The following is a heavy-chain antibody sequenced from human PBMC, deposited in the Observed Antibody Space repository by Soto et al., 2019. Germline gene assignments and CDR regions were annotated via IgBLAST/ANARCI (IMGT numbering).Heavy chain of an antibody. V-gene: IGHV3-30*03. Sequence: QVQLVESGGGVVQPGRSLRHSCAASGLTFSTYGMHWVRQAPGKGLECVAIIPYDGSYKYYADSVKGRFTISRDNSKNTLYLQMDSLRAEDTAVYYCATLNYGGDDCWGQGTLVTVSS. J-gene: IGHJ4*02. CDR3: ATLNYGGDDC. D-gene: IGHD4-17*01. CDR1: GLTFSTYG. CDR2: IPYDGSYK.